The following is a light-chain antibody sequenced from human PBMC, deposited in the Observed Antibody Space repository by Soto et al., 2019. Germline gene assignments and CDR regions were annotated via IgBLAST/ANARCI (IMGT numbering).Light chain of an antibody. Sequence: EIVLTQSPATLSVTHGERATLSCRASQRVRSSFLAWYQQKPGQAPSLLIYGASTRATGIPARFTVSGSVTEFTLTISSLQSEDFSVYYWQQYYNWPYTFGGGAKLNIE. CDR1: QRVRSSF. CDR2: GAS. CDR3: QQYYNWPYT. J-gene: IGKJ4*01. V-gene: IGKV3-15*01.